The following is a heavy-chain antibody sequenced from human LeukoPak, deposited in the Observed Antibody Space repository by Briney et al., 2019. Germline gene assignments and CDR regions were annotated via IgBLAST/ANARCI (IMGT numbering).Heavy chain of an antibody. V-gene: IGHV4-59*01. CDR2: IYYSGST. J-gene: IGHJ4*02. CDR1: GGSISSYY. CDR3: AREHDSSGLFGY. Sequence: PSETLSLTCTVSGGSISSYYWSWIRQPPGKGLEWIGYIYYSGSTNYNPSLKSRVTISVDTSTNQFSLKLSSVTAADTAVYYCAREHDSSGLFGYWGQGTLVTVSS. D-gene: IGHD3-22*01.